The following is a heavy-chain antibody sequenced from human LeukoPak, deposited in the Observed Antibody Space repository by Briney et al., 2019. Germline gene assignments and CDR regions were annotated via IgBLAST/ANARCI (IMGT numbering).Heavy chain of an antibody. J-gene: IGHJ4*02. Sequence: GASVKVSCKASGYTFTSYGISWVRQASGQGLEWMGWSSAYNGNTNYAQKLQGRVTMTTDTSTSTAYMELRSLRSDDTAVYYRARDLRITMVRGVENIDYWGQGTLVTVSS. D-gene: IGHD3-10*01. CDR1: GYTFTSYG. CDR3: ARDLRITMVRGVENIDY. CDR2: SSAYNGNT. V-gene: IGHV1-18*01.